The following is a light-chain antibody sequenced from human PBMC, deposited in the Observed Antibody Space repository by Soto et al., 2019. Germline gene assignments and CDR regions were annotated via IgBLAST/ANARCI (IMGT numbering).Light chain of an antibody. Sequence: DIQMTQSPASLSASVGDRVTITCRASQGISNFVAWYQQKPGKAPKLLIYAASTLQSGVPARFSGSGSGTDFTLTINSLQPEDVATYCCQTYSSVPVFGPGTKVEIK. J-gene: IGKJ3*01. CDR2: AAS. V-gene: IGKV1-27*01. CDR3: QTYSSVPV. CDR1: QGISNF.